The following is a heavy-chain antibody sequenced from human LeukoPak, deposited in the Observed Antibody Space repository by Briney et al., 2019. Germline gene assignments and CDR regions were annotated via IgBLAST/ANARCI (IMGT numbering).Heavy chain of an antibody. CDR1: GLTFTTYW. J-gene: IGHJ5*02. CDR2: INQDGREK. CDR3: ARPLKYYYGSETYFWFDP. D-gene: IGHD3-10*01. Sequence: GGSLRLSCAASGLTFTTYWMGWVRQAPGKGREWVANINQDGREKYYVHCVEGRFTISRDNAKNSLYLQMNSLRPEDAAVYYCARPLKYYYGSETYFWFDPWGQGTLVTVSS. V-gene: IGHV3-7*01.